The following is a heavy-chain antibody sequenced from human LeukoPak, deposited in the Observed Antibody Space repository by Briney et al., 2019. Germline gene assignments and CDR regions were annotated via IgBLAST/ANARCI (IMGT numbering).Heavy chain of an antibody. D-gene: IGHD3-3*01. CDR1: GGSISSYY. CDR3: AREFHADDFWRGYHAWIYFDY. Sequence: SETLSLTCTVSGGSISSYYWSWIRHPPGKGLEWIGYIYYSGSTNYNPSLKSRVTISVDTSKNQFSLKLSSVTAADTAVYYCAREFHADDFWRGYHAWIYFDYWGQGTLVTVSS. CDR2: IYYSGST. V-gene: IGHV4-59*01. J-gene: IGHJ4*02.